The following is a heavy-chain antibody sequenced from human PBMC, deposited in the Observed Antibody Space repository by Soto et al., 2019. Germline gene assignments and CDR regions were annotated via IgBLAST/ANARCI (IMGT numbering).Heavy chain of an antibody. V-gene: IGHV1-3*01. J-gene: IGHJ4*02. Sequence: QVQLVQSGAEVKKPGASVKVSCKASGYTCTSYAMYRVRQAPGQRLEWMGWINAGNGNTKYSQKFQGRVTITRDTSASTAYMELSSLRSEDTAVYYCARVIGGWYYFDYWGQGTLVTVSS. CDR1: GYTCTSYA. D-gene: IGHD6-19*01. CDR3: ARVIGGWYYFDY. CDR2: INAGNGNT.